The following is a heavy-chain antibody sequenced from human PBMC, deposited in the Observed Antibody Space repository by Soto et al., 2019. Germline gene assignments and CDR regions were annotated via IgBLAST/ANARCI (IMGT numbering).Heavy chain of an antibody. CDR1: GGSISSGDYY. J-gene: IGHJ4*02. CDR3: ARTSRFAY. D-gene: IGHD6-6*01. Sequence: SETLSLTCTVSGGSISSGDYYWSWIRQPPGKGLEWIGFIYYSGSTYYNPSLKSRLTISKDTSKNQFSLKLNSVTAADTAVYYCARTSRFAYWGQGTLVTVSS. V-gene: IGHV4-30-4*01. CDR2: IYYSGST.